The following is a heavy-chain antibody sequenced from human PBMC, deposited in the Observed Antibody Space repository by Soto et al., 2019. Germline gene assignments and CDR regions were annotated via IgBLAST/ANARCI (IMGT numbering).Heavy chain of an antibody. Sequence: ASVKVSCKASGYTFTSYGISWVRQAPGQGLEWMGWISAYNGNTNHAQKLQGRVTMTTDTSTSTAYMELRSLRSDDTAVYYCARDIVVVPAAIPIRYYYGMDVWGQGTTVTVSS. CDR3: ARDIVVVPAAIPIRYYYGMDV. J-gene: IGHJ6*02. CDR2: ISAYNGNT. V-gene: IGHV1-18*04. D-gene: IGHD2-2*01. CDR1: GYTFTSYG.